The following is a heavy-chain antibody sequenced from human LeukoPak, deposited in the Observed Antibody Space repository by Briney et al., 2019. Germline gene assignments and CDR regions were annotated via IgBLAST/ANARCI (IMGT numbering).Heavy chain of an antibody. D-gene: IGHD6-6*01. CDR1: GGSISSYY. J-gene: IGHJ6*02. CDR3: ARDRPNYGMDV. Sequence: SETLSLTCAVSGGSISSYYWSWIRQPSGKGLEWIGYIYYSGSTNYNPSLKSRVTISVDTSKNQFSLKLSSVTAADTAVYYCARDRPNYGMDVWGQGTTVTVSS. CDR2: IYYSGST. V-gene: IGHV4-59*01.